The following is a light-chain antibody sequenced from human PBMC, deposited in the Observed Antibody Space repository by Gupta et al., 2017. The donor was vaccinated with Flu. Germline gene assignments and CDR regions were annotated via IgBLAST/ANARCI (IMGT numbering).Light chain of an antibody. Sequence: EILMTQSPATLSVSPGERATLSCRASQSVSSNLTWYQQKPGQAPRLLIYGASTRTNGIPTRFSGSGSGTEFTLTISSLQSEDFAVYYCQQYNNCPRAFGQGTKVEIK. V-gene: IGKV3-15*01. CDR3: QQYNNCPRA. CDR1: QSVSSN. J-gene: IGKJ1*01. CDR2: GAS.